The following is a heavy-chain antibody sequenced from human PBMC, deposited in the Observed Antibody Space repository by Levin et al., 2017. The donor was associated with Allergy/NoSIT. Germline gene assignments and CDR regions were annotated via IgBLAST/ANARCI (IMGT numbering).Heavy chain of an antibody. J-gene: IGHJ6*03. CDR1: GYTFTGYY. CDR2: INPNSGGT. Sequence: GGSLRLSCKASGYTFTGYYMHWVRQAPGQGLEWMGWINPNSGGTNYAQKFQGRVTMTRDTSISTAYMELSRLRSDDTAVYFCARVDGARFGDALNYMDVWGKGTTVTVSS. CDR3: ARVDGARFGDALNYMDV. V-gene: IGHV1-2*02. D-gene: IGHD3-10*01.